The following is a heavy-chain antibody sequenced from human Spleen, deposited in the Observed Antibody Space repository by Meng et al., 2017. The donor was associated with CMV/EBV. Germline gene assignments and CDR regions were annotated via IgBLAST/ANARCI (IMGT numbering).Heavy chain of an antibody. J-gene: IGHJ3*02. CDR1: GGSISTYA. V-gene: IGHV1-69*05. CDR2: SIPILNTA. CDR3: ASDQSGYYHFDI. Sequence: SVKVSCKASGGSISTYAISWVRQAPGQGLEWMGGSIPILNTANYAQKFQGRVTITTDESTRTAYMELRSLRSEDTAVYYCASDQSGYYHFDIWGQGTMVTVSS. D-gene: IGHD3-22*01.